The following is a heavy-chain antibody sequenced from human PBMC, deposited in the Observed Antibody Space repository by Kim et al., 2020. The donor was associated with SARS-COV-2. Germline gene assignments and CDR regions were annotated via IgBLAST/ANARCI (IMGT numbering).Heavy chain of an antibody. V-gene: IGHV4-34*01. CDR3: ARGNMAE. Sequence: SETLSLTCAVYGGSFSGYYWSWIRQPPGKGLEWIGEINHSGSTNYNPSLKSRVTISVDTSKNQFSLKLSSVTAADTAVYYCARGNMAEWGQGTLVTVSS. CDR2: INHSGST. CDR1: GGSFSGYY. D-gene: IGHD6-19*01. J-gene: IGHJ4*02.